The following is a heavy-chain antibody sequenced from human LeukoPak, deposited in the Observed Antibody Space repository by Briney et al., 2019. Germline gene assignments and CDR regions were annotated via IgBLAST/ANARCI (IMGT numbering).Heavy chain of an antibody. D-gene: IGHD3-16*01. J-gene: IGHJ6*02. CDR3: ARGGDVDSAGYYYYGMDV. CDR2: IYYSGST. CDR1: GGSISSGGYY. V-gene: IGHV4-31*03. Sequence: SETLSLTCTVSGGSISSGGYYWSWIRQHPGKGLEWIGYIYYSGSTYYNPSLKSRVTISVDTSKNQFSLKLSSVTAADTAVYYCARGGDVDSAGYYYYGMDVWGQGTTVTVSS.